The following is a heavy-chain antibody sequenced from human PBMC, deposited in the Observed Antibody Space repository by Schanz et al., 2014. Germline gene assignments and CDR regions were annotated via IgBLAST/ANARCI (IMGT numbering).Heavy chain of an antibody. Sequence: VQLVESGGGLVEPGGSLGLSCAASGFTFSKAWMSWVRQAPGRGLQWVALISYDGGHKYYADSVKGRFTISRDNSKNTLYLQMNSLRPEDTAVYYCAKEGSIYWDRSVDYWGQGTLVTVSS. D-gene: IGHD1-26*01. CDR1: GFTFSKAW. V-gene: IGHV3-30*18. CDR3: AKEGSIYWDRSVDY. CDR2: ISYDGGHK. J-gene: IGHJ4*02.